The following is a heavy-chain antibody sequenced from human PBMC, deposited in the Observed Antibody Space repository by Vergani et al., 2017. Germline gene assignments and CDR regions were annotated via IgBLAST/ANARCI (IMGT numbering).Heavy chain of an antibody. CDR1: GFTFSSYA. Sequence: EVQLLESGGGLVQPGGSLRLSCAASGFTFSSYAMSWVRQAPGKGLEWVSAISGSGGSTYYADSVKGRFTISRDNSKNTLYPQMNSLRAEDTAVYYCARVDSSSWAGDFDYWGQGTLVTVSS. V-gene: IGHV3-23*01. CDR3: ARVDSSSWAGDFDY. CDR2: ISGSGGST. D-gene: IGHD6-13*01. J-gene: IGHJ4*02.